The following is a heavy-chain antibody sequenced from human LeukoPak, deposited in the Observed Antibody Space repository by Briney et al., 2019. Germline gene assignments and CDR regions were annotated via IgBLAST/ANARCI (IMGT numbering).Heavy chain of an antibody. CDR3: ARGVGATPLDY. J-gene: IGHJ4*02. V-gene: IGHV1-46*01. CDR1: GYTFTSYY. CDR2: INPSGGST. D-gene: IGHD1-26*01. Sequence: GASVKVSCKASGYTFTSYYMHWVRQAPGQGLEWMGIINPSGGSTSYAQKFQGRVTMTRDMSTSTDYMELSSLRSEDTAVYYCARGVGATPLDYWGQGTLVTVSS.